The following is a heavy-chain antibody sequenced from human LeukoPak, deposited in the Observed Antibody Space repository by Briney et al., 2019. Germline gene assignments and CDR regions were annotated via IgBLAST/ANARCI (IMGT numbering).Heavy chain of an antibody. CDR2: INTNTGNP. CDR1: GGTFISYA. D-gene: IGHD3-10*01. Sequence: ASVKVSCKASGGTFISYAISWVRQAPGQGLEWMGWINTNTGNPTYAQGFTGRFVFSLDTSVSTAYLQISSLKAEDTAVYYCARLSSVLLWFGERAGTTRFDYWGQGTLVTVSS. J-gene: IGHJ4*02. V-gene: IGHV7-4-1*02. CDR3: ARLSSVLLWFGERAGTTRFDY.